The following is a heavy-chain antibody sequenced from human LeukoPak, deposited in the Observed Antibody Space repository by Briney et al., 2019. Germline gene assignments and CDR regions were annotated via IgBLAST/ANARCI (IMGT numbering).Heavy chain of an antibody. V-gene: IGHV1-18*01. D-gene: IGHD2-2*02. J-gene: IGHJ4*02. CDR3: AGRVCSSTSCYSPYDY. CDR1: GYTFTSYG. CDR2: ISASNGNT. Sequence: ASVTVSCKASGYTFTSYGISWVRQAPGQGLEGMGWISASNGNTNYAQKLQGRVTMTTDTSTSTAYMELRSLRSDDTAVYYCAGRVCSSTSCYSPYDYWGQGTLVTVSP.